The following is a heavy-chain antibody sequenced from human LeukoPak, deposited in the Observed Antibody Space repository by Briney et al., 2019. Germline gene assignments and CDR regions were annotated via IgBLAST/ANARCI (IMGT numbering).Heavy chain of an antibody. CDR2: INPSGGST. CDR1: GYTFTSYY. Sequence: ASVKVSCKASGYTFTSYYMHWVRQAPGQGLEWMGIINPSGGSTSYAQKFQGRVTMTRDTSITTAYMQLSRLRSDDTAVYSCARDSGSYYKAPFDYWGQGTLVTVSS. CDR3: ARDSGSYYKAPFDY. D-gene: IGHD3-10*01. J-gene: IGHJ4*02. V-gene: IGHV1-46*01.